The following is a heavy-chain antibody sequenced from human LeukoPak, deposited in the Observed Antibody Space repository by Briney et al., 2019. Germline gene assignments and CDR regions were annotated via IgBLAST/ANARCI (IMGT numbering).Heavy chain of an antibody. CDR3: ARAPGYSSSWYYYYYYYMDV. J-gene: IGHJ6*03. CDR2: IKQDGSEK. Sequence: GGSLRLSCVGSGFTFSTYWMTWVRQAPGKGLEWVANIKQDGSEKYYVDSVKGRFTISRDNAKNSLYLQRNSLRAEDTAVYYCARAPGYSSSWYYYYYYYMDVWGKGTTVTVSS. D-gene: IGHD6-13*01. CDR1: GFTFSTYW. V-gene: IGHV3-7*01.